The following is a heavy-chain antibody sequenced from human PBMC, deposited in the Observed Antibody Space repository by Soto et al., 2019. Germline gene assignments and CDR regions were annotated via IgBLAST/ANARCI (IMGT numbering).Heavy chain of an antibody. V-gene: IGHV3-15*01. CDR3: TTDSADIVVVPATFGMDV. J-gene: IGHJ6*02. Sequence: EVQLVESGGGLVKPGGSLRLSCAASGITFSNAWMTWVRQAPGKGLEWVGRIKSITDGGTTDYAAPVKGRFTISRDDSKDTLSRQMNNLRPEDTAVYHCTTDSADIVVVPATFGMDVWGQGSTVTVSS. D-gene: IGHD2-2*01. CDR2: IKSITDGGTT. CDR1: GITFSNAW.